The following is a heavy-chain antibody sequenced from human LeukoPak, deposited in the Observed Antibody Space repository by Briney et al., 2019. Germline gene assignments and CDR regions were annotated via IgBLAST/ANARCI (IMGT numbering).Heavy chain of an antibody. CDR3: ARPSARYGDTIDY. CDR1: VGTSSSYA. D-gene: IGHD4-17*01. J-gene: IGHJ4*02. V-gene: IGHV1-69*04. CDR2: IIPIFGIA. Sequence: ASVKVSCKASVGTSSSYAISWVRQAPGQGLEWMGRIIPIFGIANYAQKFQGRVTITADKSTSTAYMELSSLRSEDTAVYYCARPSARYGDTIDYWGQGTLVTVSS.